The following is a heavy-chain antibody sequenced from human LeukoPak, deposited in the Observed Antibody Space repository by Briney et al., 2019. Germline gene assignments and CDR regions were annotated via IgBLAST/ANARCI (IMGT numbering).Heavy chain of an antibody. CDR3: ARDVGSGWFYFDY. J-gene: IGHJ4*02. D-gene: IGHD6-19*01. V-gene: IGHV3-33*08. CDR2: IWYDGSNK. CDR1: GFTFDDYA. Sequence: GGSLRLSCAASGFTFDDYAMHWVRQAPGKGLEWVAVIWYDGSNKYYADSVKGRFTISRDNSKNTLYLQMNSLRAEDTAVYYCARDVGSGWFYFDYWGQGTLVTVSS.